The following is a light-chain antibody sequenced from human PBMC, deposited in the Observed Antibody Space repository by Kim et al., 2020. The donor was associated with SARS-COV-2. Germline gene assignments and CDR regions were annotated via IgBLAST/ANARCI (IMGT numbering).Light chain of an antibody. Sequence: SPGERANLTCRASRSVSSSYLAWYQQKPGQAPRLLIYGASSRATGIPDRFSGSGSGTDFTLTISRLEPEDFAVYYCQQYGSSPRTFGQGTKVDIK. CDR1: RSVSSSY. J-gene: IGKJ1*01. V-gene: IGKV3-20*01. CDR2: GAS. CDR3: QQYGSSPRT.